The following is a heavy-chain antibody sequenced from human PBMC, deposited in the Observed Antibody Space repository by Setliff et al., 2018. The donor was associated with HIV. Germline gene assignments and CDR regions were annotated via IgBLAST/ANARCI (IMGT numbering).Heavy chain of an antibody. J-gene: IGHJ5*02. Sequence: PGGSLRLSCAASGFTFSDYWMHWVRQVPGKGLVYVSRINPDGSTTTYADSVEGRSTISRDNAKNTLYLQMNSLRGEDTAVYFCARAIRDGNSLINWFDPWGQGTLVTVSS. D-gene: IGHD2-15*01. CDR1: GFTFSDYW. V-gene: IGHV3-74*01. CDR3: ARAIRDGNSLINWFDP. CDR2: INPDGSTT.